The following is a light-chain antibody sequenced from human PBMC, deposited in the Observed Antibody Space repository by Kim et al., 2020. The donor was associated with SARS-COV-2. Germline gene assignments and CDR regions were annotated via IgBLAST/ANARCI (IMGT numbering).Light chain of an antibody. CDR3: CSYTTRKTWL. CDR2: DVS. J-gene: IGLJ3*02. V-gene: IGLV2-14*03. CDR1: SSDVGGHRY. Sequence: QSITISCTGTSSDVGGHRYVSWYQQYPGKAPTLVMFDVSNRPSGVSDRFSGSKSANTAALTISGRLPEDEAEYYCCSYTTRKTWLFGGGTKVTVL.